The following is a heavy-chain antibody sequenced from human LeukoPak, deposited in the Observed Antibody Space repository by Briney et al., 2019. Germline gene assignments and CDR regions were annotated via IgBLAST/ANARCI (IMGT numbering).Heavy chain of an antibody. CDR2: IYSGGST. D-gene: IGHD6-13*01. CDR1: GFTVSSNY. Sequence: LGGSLRLSCAASGFTVSSNYMSWVRQAPGKGLEWVSVIYSGGSTYYADSVKGRFTVSRDNSKNTLYLQMNSLRAEDTAVYYCARGSYVQQREDLFDYWGLGTLVTVSS. V-gene: IGHV3-66*01. J-gene: IGHJ4*02. CDR3: ARGSYVQQREDLFDY.